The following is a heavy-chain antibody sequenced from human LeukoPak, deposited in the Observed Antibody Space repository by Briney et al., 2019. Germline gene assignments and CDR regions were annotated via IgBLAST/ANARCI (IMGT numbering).Heavy chain of an antibody. CDR3: AGEGAHGDYDY. D-gene: IGHD4-17*01. CDR2: INKSGGGT. Sequence: GGSLRLSCAASGFTFSSYDMSWVRQAPGKGLEWVSGINKSGGGTYYADSVKGRFTISRDNSKNTLYLQMNSLRAEDTAVYYCAGEGAHGDYDYWGQGTLVTVSS. J-gene: IGHJ4*02. CDR1: GFTFSSYD. V-gene: IGHV3-23*05.